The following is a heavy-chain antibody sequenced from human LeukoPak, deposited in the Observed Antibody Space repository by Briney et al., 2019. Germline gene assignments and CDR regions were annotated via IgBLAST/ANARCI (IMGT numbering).Heavy chain of an antibody. CDR1: GFTFSSYS. D-gene: IGHD2-2*01. J-gene: IGHJ6*02. V-gene: IGHV3-48*01. Sequence: GGSLRLSCAASGFTFSSYSMNWVRQAPGKGLEWVSYISSSSSTIYYADSVKGRFTISRDNSKNTLYLQMNSLRAEDTAVYYCAKEGVWVVVPAARGNYYYGMDVWGQGTTVTVSS. CDR3: AKEGVWVVVPAARGNYYYGMDV. CDR2: ISSSSSTI.